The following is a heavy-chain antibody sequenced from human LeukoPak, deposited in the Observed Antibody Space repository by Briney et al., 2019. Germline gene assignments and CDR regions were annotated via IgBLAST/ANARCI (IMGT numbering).Heavy chain of an antibody. CDR1: GFTFSSYG. CDR2: IWYDGSNK. Sequence: GGSLRLSCAASGFTFSSYGMHWVRQAPGKGLEWVAVIWYDGSNKYYADSVKGRFTISRDNSKNTLYLQMNSLRAEDTAVYYYARDRWDVVTAIPHWYFDYWGQGTLVTVSS. CDR3: ARDRWDVVTAIPHWYFDY. J-gene: IGHJ4*02. V-gene: IGHV3-33*01. D-gene: IGHD2-21*02.